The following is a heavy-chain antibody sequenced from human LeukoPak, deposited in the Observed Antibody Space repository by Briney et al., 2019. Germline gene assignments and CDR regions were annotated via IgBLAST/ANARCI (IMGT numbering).Heavy chain of an antibody. CDR1: GFTFKNFG. V-gene: IGHV3-30*02. Sequence: GGSLRLSCAASGFTFKNFGMSWFRQAPGKGLEWVAFIRYDGSNKYYGDSVKGRFTISRDNSKNTLYLQMNSLRAEDTAVYYCAKGNLDYWGQGTLVTVSS. CDR3: AKGNLDY. CDR2: IRYDGSNK. J-gene: IGHJ4*02. D-gene: IGHD1-14*01.